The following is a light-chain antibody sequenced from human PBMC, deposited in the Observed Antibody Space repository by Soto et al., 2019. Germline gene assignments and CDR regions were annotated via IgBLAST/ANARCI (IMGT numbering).Light chain of an antibody. V-gene: IGKV1-39*01. CDR2: VAS. J-gene: IGKJ2*01. Sequence: DLQMTQSPSSLSASVGDRVTIACRASQSISTSLNWYQQKQGKAPKLLIYVASSLQSGVPSRFSGSGSGTDFTLTISSLQPEDFATYFCQQSYSTPYTFGQGTKLEIK. CDR3: QQSYSTPYT. CDR1: QSISTS.